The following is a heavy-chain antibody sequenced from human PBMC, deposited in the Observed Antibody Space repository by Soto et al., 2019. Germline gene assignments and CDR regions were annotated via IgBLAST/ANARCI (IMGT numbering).Heavy chain of an antibody. J-gene: IGHJ5*02. Sequence: KAXETLSLPFAVSGGPMTSGRYSWGWIRQPPGKGLEWIGYIYHSGVTYYKPSLKSRVTLSIDRTKKQFSLKLKSVTAADTAVYFCARTMTTSGWFDTWGQGTLVTVPS. V-gene: IGHV4-30-2*01. CDR3: ARTMTTSGWFDT. CDR1: GGPMTSGRYS. CDR2: IYHSGVT. D-gene: IGHD4-17*01.